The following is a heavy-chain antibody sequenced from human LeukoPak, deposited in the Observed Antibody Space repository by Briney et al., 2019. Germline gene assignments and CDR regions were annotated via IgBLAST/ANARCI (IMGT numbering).Heavy chain of an antibody. J-gene: IGHJ4*02. CDR3: AIVGATFDY. Sequence: GGSLRLSCAASGFTFSDYYMSLIRQAPGKGLEWVSSISSSGSTIYYAASVKGRFTISRDNAKNSLYLQMNSLRAEDTAVYYCAIVGATFDYWGQGTLVTVSS. D-gene: IGHD1-26*01. V-gene: IGHV3-11*01. CDR2: ISSSGSTI. CDR1: GFTFSDYY.